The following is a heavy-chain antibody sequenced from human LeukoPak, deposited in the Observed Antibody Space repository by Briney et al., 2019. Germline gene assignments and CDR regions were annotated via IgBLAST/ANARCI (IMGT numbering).Heavy chain of an antibody. V-gene: IGHV3-53*05. CDR2: IYSGGST. CDR3: AREMLRIPYFDY. D-gene: IGHD2-15*01. J-gene: IGHJ4*02. CDR1: GFTVSSNY. Sequence: GSLRLSCAASGFTVSSNYMSWVRQAPGKGLEWVSVIYSGGSTYYADSVKGRFTISRDNSKNTLYLQMNSLRAEDTAVYYCAREMLRIPYFDYWGQGTLVTVSS.